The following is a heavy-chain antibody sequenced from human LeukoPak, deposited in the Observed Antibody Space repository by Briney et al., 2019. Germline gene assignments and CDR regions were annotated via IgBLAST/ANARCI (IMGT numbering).Heavy chain of an antibody. V-gene: IGHV1-46*01. CDR1: GYTFTSYY. Sequence: GASVKVSCKASGYTFTSYYMHWVRQAPGQGLEWMGIINPSGGSTSYAQKFQGRVTMTRDTSTSTVYMELSSLRSEDTAVYYCARDKDMVVVPAAIVFDYWGQGTLVTVSS. CDR3: ARDKDMVVVPAAIVFDY. D-gene: IGHD2-2*02. CDR2: INPSGGST. J-gene: IGHJ4*02.